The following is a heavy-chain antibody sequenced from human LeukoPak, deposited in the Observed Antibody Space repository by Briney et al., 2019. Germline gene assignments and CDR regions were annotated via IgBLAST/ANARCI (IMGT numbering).Heavy chain of an antibody. V-gene: IGHV4-59*08. J-gene: IGHJ4*02. CDR1: GGSISNYY. D-gene: IGHD3-22*01. CDR3: ARHVGYYYDSSGYTFGY. Sequence: PSETLSRTCTVSGGSISNYYWSWIRQPPGKGLEWIGYIYYSGSANYNPSLTTRVTISVDTAKNQFSLKLRSVTAADTAVYYCARHVGYYYDSSGYTFGYWGQGTLVTVSS. CDR2: IYYSGSA.